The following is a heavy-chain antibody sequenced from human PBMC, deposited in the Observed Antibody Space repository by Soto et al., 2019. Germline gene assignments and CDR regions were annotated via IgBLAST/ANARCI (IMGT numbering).Heavy chain of an antibody. Sequence: SVKVSCKASGGTFSSYAISWVRQAPAQGLEWMGGIIPIFDTANYAQKFQGRVTITADESTSTAYMELSSLRSEDTAVYYCARHDCISSSCYYYCYGMDVWGQGTTVTVSS. J-gene: IGHJ6*02. D-gene: IGHD2-2*01. V-gene: IGHV1-69*13. CDR1: GGTFSSYA. CDR2: IIPIFDTA. CDR3: ARHDCISSSCYYYCYGMDV.